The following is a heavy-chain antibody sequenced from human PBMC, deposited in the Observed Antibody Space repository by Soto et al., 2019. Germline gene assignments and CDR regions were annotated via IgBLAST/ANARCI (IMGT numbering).Heavy chain of an antibody. CDR2: SYHSGST. D-gene: IGHD6-6*01. CDR1: GGSITSGGYS. V-gene: IGHV4-30-2*01. J-gene: IGHJ5*02. CDR3: ARVQLDVNWFDP. Sequence: QLQLQESGSGLVRPSQTLSLTCAVSGGSITSGGYSWNWIRQPPGKGLDWIGYSYHSGSTLYNPSLTSRVTICVDKSKNHFSLKLSSVTAAGTAVCYCARVQLDVNWFDPWGQGTLVTVS.